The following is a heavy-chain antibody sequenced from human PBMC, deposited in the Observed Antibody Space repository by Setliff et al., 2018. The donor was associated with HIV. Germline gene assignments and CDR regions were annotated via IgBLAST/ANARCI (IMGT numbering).Heavy chain of an antibody. CDR3: ARVGRSVTGP. Sequence: SVKVSCKPSGGTFNNFAISWVRQAPGQGLEWMGGIIPMFGRVNYAQKLQGRVTITADESTNTAYMELSSLRSDDTAVYYCARVGRSVTGPWGQGTLVTVSS. D-gene: IGHD6-19*01. CDR1: GGTFNNFA. V-gene: IGHV1-69*13. CDR2: IIPMFGRV. J-gene: IGHJ5*02.